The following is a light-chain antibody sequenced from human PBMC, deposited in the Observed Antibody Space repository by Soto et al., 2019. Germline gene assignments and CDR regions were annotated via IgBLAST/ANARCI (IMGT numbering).Light chain of an antibody. CDR2: DAS. Sequence: PGARATLSCRASQSVSSNLAWYQQKPGQAPRLLIYDASTRATGIPARFSGSGSGTDFTLTISSLEPEDFAVYYCQQRSNWPAFGQGTRLEIK. J-gene: IGKJ5*01. V-gene: IGKV3-11*01. CDR1: QSVSSN. CDR3: QQRSNWPA.